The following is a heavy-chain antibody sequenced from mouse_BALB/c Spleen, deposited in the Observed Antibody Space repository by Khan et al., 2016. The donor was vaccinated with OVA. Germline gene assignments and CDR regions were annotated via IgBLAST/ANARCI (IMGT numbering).Heavy chain of an antibody. CDR3: VREGAYHRNDGWFAY. V-gene: IGHV1-4*01. J-gene: IGHJ3*01. Sequence: QVQLKESGAELARPGASVKMSCKASGYTFTSYTIHWIKERPGQGLEWIGNINPSNGYTNYNQKFKDKATLTTDKSSTTAYLQLSSLTSDDSAVYNGVREGAYHRNDGWFAYWGQGTLVTVSA. CDR2: INPSNGYT. D-gene: IGHD2-14*01. CDR1: GYTFTSYT.